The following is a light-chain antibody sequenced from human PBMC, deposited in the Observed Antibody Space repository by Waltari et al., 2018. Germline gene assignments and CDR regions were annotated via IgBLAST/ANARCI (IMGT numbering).Light chain of an antibody. CDR3: SSYAGSNTLV. J-gene: IGLJ2*01. Sequence: QSALTQPPSASGSPGQSVTISCTGTNSDVGTYNYVSWFQQHPGRAPKLLIYEVNKRPSGVPDRFSGSKSDNRASLTVSGLQADDEAVYHCSSYAGSNTLVFG. V-gene: IGLV2-8*01. CDR2: EVN. CDR1: NSDVGTYNY.